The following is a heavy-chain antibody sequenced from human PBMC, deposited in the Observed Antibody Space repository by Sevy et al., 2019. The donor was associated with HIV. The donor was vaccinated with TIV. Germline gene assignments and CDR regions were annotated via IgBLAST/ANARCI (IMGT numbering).Heavy chain of an antibody. V-gene: IGHV3-15*01. J-gene: IGHJ6*02. D-gene: IGHD3-10*01. CDR2: IKSKTDGGTT. CDR3: TTEYLWFGELLRGGYYYGMDV. Sequence: GGSLRLSYAASGFTFSNAWMSWVRQAPGKGLEWVGRIKSKTDGGTTDYAAPVKGRFTISRDDSKNTLYLQMNSLKTEDTAVYYCTTEYLWFGELLRGGYYYGMDVWGQGTTVTVSS. CDR1: GFTFSNAW.